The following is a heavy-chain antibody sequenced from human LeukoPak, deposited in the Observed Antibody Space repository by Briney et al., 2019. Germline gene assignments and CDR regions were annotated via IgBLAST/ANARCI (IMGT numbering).Heavy chain of an antibody. V-gene: IGHV3-30*18. D-gene: IGHD6-13*01. CDR2: ISYDESGK. Sequence: QPGGSLRLSCAASGFTFSNYGMHWVRQAQGKGLVWVTVISYDESGKYYADSVRVRFTISRDNSKNTLSLQMSSLRAEDTAVYYCAKAIATTGKPVFDYWGQGALVTVSS. J-gene: IGHJ4*02. CDR3: AKAIATTGKPVFDY. CDR1: GFTFSNYG.